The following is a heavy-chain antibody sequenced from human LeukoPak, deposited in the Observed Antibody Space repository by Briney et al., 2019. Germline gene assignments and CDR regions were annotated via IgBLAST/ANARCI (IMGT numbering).Heavy chain of an antibody. CDR2: MSYTWNT. CDR1: GGSISGNNYY. Sequence: TSETLSLTCTVSGGSISGNNYYWGWIRQPPGKGLEWLGSMSYTWNTYNNPSLKSRVTISVDTSKNQFSLRLSSVTAADTAVYFCTRGPQGSSTWYPIWGQGTMVTVSS. D-gene: IGHD6-13*01. J-gene: IGHJ3*02. CDR3: TRGPQGSSTWYPI. V-gene: IGHV4-39*01.